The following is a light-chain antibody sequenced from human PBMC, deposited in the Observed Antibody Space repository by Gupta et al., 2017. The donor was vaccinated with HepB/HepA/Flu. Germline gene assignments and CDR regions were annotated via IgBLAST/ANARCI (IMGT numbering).Light chain of an antibody. J-gene: IGKJ1*01. CDR2: AAS. V-gene: IGKV1-6*01. CDR3: HQADSYPRT. CDR1: QGIKKD. Sequence: AIQMTQSPSSLSASVGDRVTITCRASQGIKKDLAWYQHKPGQAPKLLIFAASSLQTGVPSRFSGSGSGTDFTLTISSLQPEDFATYCCHQADSYPRTFGQGTKVEVK.